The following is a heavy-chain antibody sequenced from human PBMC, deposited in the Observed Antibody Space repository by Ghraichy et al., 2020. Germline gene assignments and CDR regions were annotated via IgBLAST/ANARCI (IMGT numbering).Heavy chain of an antibody. CDR3: AREAAMVRGVIIPYYFDY. D-gene: IGHD3-10*01. V-gene: IGHV3-30*04. CDR2: ISYDGSNK. Sequence: GGSLRLSCAASGFTFSSYAMHWVRQAPGKRLEWVTVISYDGSNKYYADSVKGRFTISRDNSKNTLYLQMNSLRAEDTAVYYCAREAAMVRGVIIPYYFDYWGQGTLVTVSS. J-gene: IGHJ4*02. CDR1: GFTFSSYA.